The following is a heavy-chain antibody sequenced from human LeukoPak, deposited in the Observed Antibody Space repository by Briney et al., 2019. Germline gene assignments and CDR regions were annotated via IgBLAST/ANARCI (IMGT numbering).Heavy chain of an antibody. J-gene: IGHJ3*02. V-gene: IGHV1-2*02. CDR1: GYTFTTYF. CDR3: ARYWAEPAATDDAFDI. CDR2: IYSYSGDT. Sequence: ASVRVSCTTSGYTFTTYFIHWVRQAPGQGLEWLGGIYSYSGDTKYAQKFKGRVTMTRDTSISTAYMELSRLMSDDTAVYYCARYWAEPAATDDAFDIWGQGTRVGVSS. D-gene: IGHD2-15*01.